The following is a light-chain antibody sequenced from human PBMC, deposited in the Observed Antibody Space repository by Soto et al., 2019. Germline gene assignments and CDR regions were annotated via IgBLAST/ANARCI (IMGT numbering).Light chain of an antibody. J-gene: IGLJ3*02. CDR1: SSNIGADYD. CDR3: QSYDSSLSAQVV. V-gene: IGLV1-40*01. CDR2: GKN. Sequence: QSVLTQPPSVSGAPGQRVTISCTGSSSNIGADYDVHWYQQVPGTAPKLLIYGKNNRPSGVPDRFSGSKSGTSASLAITGLQAEDEADYYCQSYDSSLSAQVVFGGGTKLTVL.